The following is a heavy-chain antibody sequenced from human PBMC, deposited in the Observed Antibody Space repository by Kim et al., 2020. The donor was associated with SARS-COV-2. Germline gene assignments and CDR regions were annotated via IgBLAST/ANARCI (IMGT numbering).Heavy chain of an antibody. CDR2: INHSGST. CDR1: GGSFSGYY. V-gene: IGHV4-34*01. CDR3: ARGRGYCTNGVCRLSKKKNMDV. D-gene: IGHD2-8*01. J-gene: IGHJ6*02. Sequence: SETLSLTCAVYGGSFSGYYWSWIRQPPGKGLEWIGEINHSGSTNYNPSLKSRVTISVDTSKNQFSLKLSSVTAADTAVYYCARGRGYCTNGVCRLSKKKNMDVWGQGTTVTVSS.